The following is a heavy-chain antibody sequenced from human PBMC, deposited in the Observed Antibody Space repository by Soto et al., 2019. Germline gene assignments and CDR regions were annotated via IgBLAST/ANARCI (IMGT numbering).Heavy chain of an antibody. CDR1: GFTFSSYG. CDR3: AREVRRYYGRQGHCDAFDI. Sequence: GGSLRLSCAASGFTFSSYGMHWVRQAPGKGLEWVAVIWYDGSNKYYADSVKGRFTISRDNSKNTLYLQMNSLRAEDTAVYYCAREVRRYYGRQGHCDAFDIWGQGTMVTVSS. J-gene: IGHJ3*02. CDR2: IWYDGSNK. D-gene: IGHD3-3*01. V-gene: IGHV3-33*01.